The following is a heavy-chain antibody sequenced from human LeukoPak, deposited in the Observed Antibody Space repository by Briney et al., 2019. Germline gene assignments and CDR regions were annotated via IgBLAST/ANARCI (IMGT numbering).Heavy chain of an antibody. D-gene: IGHD3-22*01. CDR3: AWSTFYYDSSGPTRDY. V-gene: IGHV1-2*06. Sequence: GASVKVSCKASGFTFTVYYIHWVRQAPGQGLEWIGRIYPNTGGTNFAQRFQGRVTMTRDTSISTAYMELSSLRSDDTAVYYCAWSTFYYDSSGPTRDYWGQGTLVTVSS. CDR1: GFTFTVYY. J-gene: IGHJ4*02. CDR2: IYPNTGGT.